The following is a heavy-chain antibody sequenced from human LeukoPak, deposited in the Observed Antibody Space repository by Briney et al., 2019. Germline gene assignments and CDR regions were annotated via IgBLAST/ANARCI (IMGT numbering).Heavy chain of an antibody. J-gene: IGHJ5*02. Sequence: SETLSLTCTVSGGSISNYYWNWIRQPPGKGLEWIGYIYYTGHTNYNPSLKSRVTISVDTSKNQFSLKLSSVTAADTAVYYCARDRLQLQSWGQGTLVTVSS. CDR2: IYYTGHT. CDR3: ARDRLQLQS. V-gene: IGHV4-59*13. CDR1: GGSISNYY. D-gene: IGHD1-1*01.